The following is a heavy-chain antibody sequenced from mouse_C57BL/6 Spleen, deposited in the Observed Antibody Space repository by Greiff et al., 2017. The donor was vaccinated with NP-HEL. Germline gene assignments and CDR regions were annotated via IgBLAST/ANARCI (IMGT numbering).Heavy chain of an antibody. CDR1: GFTFSSYA. Sequence: EVQLVESGGGLVKPGGSLKLSCAASGFTFSSYAMSWVRQTPEKRLEWVATISDGGSYTYYPDNVKGRFTISRDNARNNLYLQMSHLKSEDTAMYYCARERAMVTTRGYSFDYWGQGTTLTVSS. V-gene: IGHV5-4*01. CDR3: ARERAMVTTRGYSFDY. J-gene: IGHJ2*01. D-gene: IGHD2-2*01. CDR2: ISDGGSYT.